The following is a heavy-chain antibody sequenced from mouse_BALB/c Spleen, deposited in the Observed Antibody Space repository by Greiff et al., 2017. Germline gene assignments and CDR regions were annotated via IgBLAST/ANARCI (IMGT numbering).Heavy chain of an antibody. V-gene: IGHV5-6-5*01. CDR1: GFTFSSYA. D-gene: IGHD1-2*01. Sequence: EVKLVESGGGLVKPGGSLKLSCAASGFTFSSYAMSWVRQTPEKRLEWVASISSGGSTYYPDSVKGRFTISRDNARNILYLQMSSLRSEDTAMYYCARGRDYYGPFDYWGQGTTLTVSS. CDR3: ARGRDYYGPFDY. CDR2: ISSGGST. J-gene: IGHJ2*01.